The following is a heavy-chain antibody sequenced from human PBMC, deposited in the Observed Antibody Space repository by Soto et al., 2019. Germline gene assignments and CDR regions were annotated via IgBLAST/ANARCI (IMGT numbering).Heavy chain of an antibody. V-gene: IGHV4-59*08. CDR2: IYYSGST. D-gene: IGHD3-16*01. CDR1: GGSISSYY. CDR3: ARHWGFWADF. J-gene: IGHJ4*02. Sequence: QVQLQESGPGLVKPSETLSLTCTVSGGSISSYYWSWIRQPPGKGLEWIGYIYYSGSTNYNPSLKSRVTISADTSKTQFSLRLSSVTAADPAVYYWARHWGFWADFWGQGTLVPVSS.